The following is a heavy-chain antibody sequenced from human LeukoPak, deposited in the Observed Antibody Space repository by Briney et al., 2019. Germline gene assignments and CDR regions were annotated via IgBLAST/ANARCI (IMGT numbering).Heavy chain of an antibody. CDR2: IYYSGST. D-gene: IGHD6-19*01. CDR1: GGSISGYY. CDR3: ARHEDIAVAAIHYFDY. J-gene: IGHJ4*02. V-gene: IGHV4-59*08. Sequence: SETLSLTCTVSGGSISGYYWSWIRQPPGKGLEWIGYIYYSGSTNYNPSLKSRVTISVDTSKNQFSLKLSSVTAADTAVYYCARHEDIAVAAIHYFDYWGQGTLVTVSS.